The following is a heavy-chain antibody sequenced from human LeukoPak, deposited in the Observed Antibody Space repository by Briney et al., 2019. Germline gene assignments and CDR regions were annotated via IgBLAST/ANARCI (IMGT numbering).Heavy chain of an antibody. CDR3: ARGHQHSNWDLFDY. J-gene: IGHJ4*02. V-gene: IGHV1-8*01. D-gene: IGHD6-13*01. CDR2: MNPNSGNT. Sequence: ASVKVSSKASGYTFPRYDINCVRQATGQGLEWMGWMNPNSGNTGYAQKFRVRLTMTRNTSISTAYMELSRLKSDDTGVYYCARGHQHSNWDLFDYWGQGTLVTVSS. CDR1: GYTFPRYD.